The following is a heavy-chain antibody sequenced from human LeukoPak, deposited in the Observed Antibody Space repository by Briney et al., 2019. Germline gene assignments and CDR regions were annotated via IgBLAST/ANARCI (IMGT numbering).Heavy chain of an antibody. V-gene: IGHV1-2*02. CDR1: GGTFSSYA. Sequence: ASVKVSCKASGGTFSSYAISWVRQAPGQGLEWMGWINPNSGGTNYAQKFQGRVTMTRDTSISTAYMELSRLRSDDTAVYYCARGAAVAGPTFYDYWGQGTLVTVSS. J-gene: IGHJ4*02. CDR3: ARGAAVAGPTFYDY. CDR2: INPNSGGT. D-gene: IGHD6-19*01.